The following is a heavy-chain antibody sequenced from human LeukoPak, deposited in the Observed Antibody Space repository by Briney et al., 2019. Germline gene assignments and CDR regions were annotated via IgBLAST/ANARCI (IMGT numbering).Heavy chain of an antibody. CDR3: ARAQCSSTSCYRNNWFDP. CDR1: GGTFSSYA. Sequence: ASVKVSCKAPGGTFSSYAISWVRQAPGQGPEWMGRIIPILGIANYAQKFQGRVTITADKSTSTAYMELSSLRSEDTAVYYCARAQCSSTSCYRNNWFDPWGQGTLVTVSS. J-gene: IGHJ5*02. V-gene: IGHV1-69*04. D-gene: IGHD2-2*01. CDR2: IIPILGIA.